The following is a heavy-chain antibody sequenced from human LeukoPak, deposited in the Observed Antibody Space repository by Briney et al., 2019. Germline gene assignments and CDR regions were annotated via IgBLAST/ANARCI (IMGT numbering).Heavy chain of an antibody. V-gene: IGHV3-15*01. CDR1: GFTFSNAW. CDR3: TTFRSF. CDR2: VKSKTDGGTT. Sequence: GGSLRLSCAGSGFTFSNAWMTWVRRAPGKGLEWVGRVKSKTDGGTTDYAAPVKGRFIISRDDSKDMLYLQMNSLKTEDTAVYYCTTFRSFWGQGTLLTVPS. J-gene: IGHJ4*02.